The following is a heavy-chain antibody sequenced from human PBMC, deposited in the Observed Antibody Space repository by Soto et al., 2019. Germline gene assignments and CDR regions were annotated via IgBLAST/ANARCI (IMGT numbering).Heavy chain of an antibody. CDR3: ARVKGYCSSTSCYPRYYYYGMDV. V-gene: IGHV3-48*03. CDR1: GVTFSSYE. CDR2: ISSRGSTI. Sequence: EVQLVESGGGLVQPGGSLRLSYAASGVTFSSYEMNWVRQAPGKGLEWVSYISSRGSTIYYADSVKGRFTISRDNAKNSLYLQMNSLRAEDTAVYYCARVKGYCSSTSCYPRYYYYGMDVWGQGTTVTVSS. J-gene: IGHJ6*02. D-gene: IGHD2-2*01.